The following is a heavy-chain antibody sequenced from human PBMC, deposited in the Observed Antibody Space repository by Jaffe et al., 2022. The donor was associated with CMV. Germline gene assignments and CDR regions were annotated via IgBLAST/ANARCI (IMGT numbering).Heavy chain of an antibody. D-gene: IGHD4-17*01. CDR1: GFTFDDYT. V-gene: IGHV3-43*01. CDR2: ISWDGGST. J-gene: IGHJ3*02. Sequence: EVQLVESGGVVVQPGGSLRLSCAASGFTFDDYTMHWVRQAPGKGLEWVSLISWDGGSTYYADSVKGRFTISRDNSKNSLYLQMNSLRTEDTALYYCAKDISALRSHDAFDIWGQGTMVTVSS. CDR3: AKDISALRSHDAFDI.